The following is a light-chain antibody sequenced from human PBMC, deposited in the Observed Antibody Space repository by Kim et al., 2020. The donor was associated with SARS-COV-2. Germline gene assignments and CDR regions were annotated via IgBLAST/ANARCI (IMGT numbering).Light chain of an antibody. CDR1: QTISNY. V-gene: IGKV1-39*01. J-gene: IGKJ1*01. Sequence: ASVGDRVTITCRASQTISNYLSWYQQKPGKVPKLLIYDASSLHSGVPSRFSGSGSGTDFTLTISSLQPEDFATYYCQESYSASWTFGHGTKVEFK. CDR3: QESYSASWT. CDR2: DAS.